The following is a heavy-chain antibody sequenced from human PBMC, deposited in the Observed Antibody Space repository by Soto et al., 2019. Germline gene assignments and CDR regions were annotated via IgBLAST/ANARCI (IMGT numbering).Heavy chain of an antibody. V-gene: IGHV3-30-3*01. CDR2: ISYDGSNK. Sequence: GRQAPGKGLEWVAVISYDGSNKYYADSVKGRFTISRDNSKNTLYLQMNSLRAEDTAVYYCARGYYDSSGYMAVWGQGTTVTVSS. D-gene: IGHD3-22*01. J-gene: IGHJ6*02. CDR3: ARGYYDSSGYMAV.